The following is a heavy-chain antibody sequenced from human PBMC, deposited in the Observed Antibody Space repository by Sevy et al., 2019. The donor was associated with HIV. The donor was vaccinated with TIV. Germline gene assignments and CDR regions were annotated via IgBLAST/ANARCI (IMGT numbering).Heavy chain of an antibody. V-gene: IGHV3-11*01. CDR2: ISSSGSTI. CDR3: ARVPYYYDSSGYPYYYFDY. J-gene: IGHJ4*02. CDR1: GFTFSDYY. D-gene: IGHD3-22*01. Sequence: GGSLRLSCAASGFTFSDYYMSWIRQAPGKGLEWVSYISSSGSTIYYADSVKGRFTISRDNAKNSLYLQMNSLRAEDTAVYYCARVPYYYDSSGYPYYYFDYWGQGTQVTVSS.